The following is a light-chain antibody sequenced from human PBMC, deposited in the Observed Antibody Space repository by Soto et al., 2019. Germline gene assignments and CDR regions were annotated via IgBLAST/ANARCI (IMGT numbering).Light chain of an antibody. Sequence: DIQMTQSPSTLSASLGDRVTITCRASQSISSWLAWYQQKPGKAPKLLIYKASSLESGVPSRFSGSGSGTEFTLTISSLQPDDFATYYCQQYNYWGTFGQGTKVDIK. J-gene: IGKJ1*01. CDR3: QQYNYWGT. CDR1: QSISSW. CDR2: KAS. V-gene: IGKV1-5*03.